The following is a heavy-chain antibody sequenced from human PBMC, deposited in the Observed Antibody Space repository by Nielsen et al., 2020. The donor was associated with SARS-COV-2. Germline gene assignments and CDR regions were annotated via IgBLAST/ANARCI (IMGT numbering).Heavy chain of an antibody. CDR1: GFTFSSYA. Sequence: GESLKISCAASGFTFSSYAMHWVRQAPGKGLEWVAVISYDGSNKYYADSVKGRFTISRDNSKNTLYLQMNSLRAEDTAVYYCANSLLSLPYYGMDVWGQGTPVTVSS. CDR2: ISYDGSNK. D-gene: IGHD2-15*01. J-gene: IGHJ6*02. V-gene: IGHV3-30-3*01. CDR3: ANSLLSLPYYGMDV.